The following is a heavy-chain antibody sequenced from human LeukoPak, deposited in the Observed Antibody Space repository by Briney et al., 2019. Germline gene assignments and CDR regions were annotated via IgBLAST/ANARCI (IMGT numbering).Heavy chain of an antibody. D-gene: IGHD5-18*01. CDR1: GDSIGTSNYY. J-gene: IGHJ3*02. CDR3: ARVASDHPPSYAKGLGAFDI. CDR2: MYFTGST. Sequence: SETLSLTCTVSGDSIGTSNYYWGWIRQPPGKGLEWIGSMYFTGSTDYNPSLRSRVTISVDTSKNQFSLKLSSVTAADTAVYYCARVASDHPPSYAKGLGAFDIWGQGTMVTVSS. V-gene: IGHV4-39*07.